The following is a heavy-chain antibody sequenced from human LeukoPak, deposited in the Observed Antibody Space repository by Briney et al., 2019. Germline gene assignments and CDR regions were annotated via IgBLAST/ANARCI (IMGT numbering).Heavy chain of an antibody. D-gene: IGHD3-22*01. CDR3: ARDGDYYDSRGDAFDI. Sequence: GGSLRLSCAASGFTFSSYSMNWVSHAPGKGMEWVSSISSSSYIYYADSVKGRLTISRDNAKNSLYLQMNSLRAEDTAVYYCARDGDYYDSRGDAFDIWGQGAMVTVAS. J-gene: IGHJ3*02. CDR2: ISSSSYI. V-gene: IGHV3-21*01. CDR1: GFTFSSYS.